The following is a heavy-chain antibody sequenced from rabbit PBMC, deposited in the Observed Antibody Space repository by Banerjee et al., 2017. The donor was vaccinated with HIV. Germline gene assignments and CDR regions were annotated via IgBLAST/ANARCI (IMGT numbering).Heavy chain of an antibody. D-gene: IGHD6-1*01. CDR2: INTSSGNT. Sequence: QEQLEESGGDLVKPEGSLTLTCTASGFSFSYKYVMCWVRQAPGKGLEWIACINTSSGNTVYATWAKGRFTISKTSWTTVTLQMTSLTAADTATYFCARGLYDATLDLWGQGTLVTVS. V-gene: IGHV1S45*01. J-gene: IGHJ4*01. CDR1: GFSFSYKYV. CDR3: ARGLYDATLDL.